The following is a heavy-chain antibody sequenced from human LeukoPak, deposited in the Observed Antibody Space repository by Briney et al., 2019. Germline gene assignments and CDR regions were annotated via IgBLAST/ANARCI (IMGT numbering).Heavy chain of an antibody. CDR1: GFTFSDAW. CDR2: ISGSGGST. J-gene: IGHJ4*02. V-gene: IGHV3-23*01. Sequence: SGGSLRLSCAASGFTFSDAWMSWVRQAPGKGLEWVSAISGSGGSTYYADSVKGRFTISRDNSKNTLYLQMNSLRAEDTAVYYCARREYYFDYWGQGTLVTVSS. CDR3: ARREYYFDY.